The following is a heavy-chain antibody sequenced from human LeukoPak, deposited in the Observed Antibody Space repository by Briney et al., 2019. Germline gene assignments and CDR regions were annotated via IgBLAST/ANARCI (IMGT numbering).Heavy chain of an antibody. CDR3: AKEGSWSIDY. V-gene: IGHV3-30*04. J-gene: IGHJ4*02. CDR2: ISYDGSNK. D-gene: IGHD6-13*01. CDR1: GFTFSSYA. Sequence: GGSLRLSCAASGFTFSSYAMHWVRQAPGKGLEWVAVISYDGSNKYYADSVKGRFTISGDNSKNTLYLQVNSLRAEDTAVYYCAKEGSWSIDYWGQGTLVTVSS.